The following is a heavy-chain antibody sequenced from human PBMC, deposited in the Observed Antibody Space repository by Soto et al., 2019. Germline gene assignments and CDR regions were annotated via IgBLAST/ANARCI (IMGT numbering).Heavy chain of an antibody. CDR3: ERGSSGYGGNSDLDY. J-gene: IGHJ4*02. CDR1: GGTFSSYA. D-gene: IGHD2-21*02. CDR2: IIPIFGTA. V-gene: IGHV1-69*13. Sequence: SVKVSCKASGGTFSSYAISWVRQAPGQGLEWMGGIIPIFGTANYAQKFQGRVTITADESTSTAYMELSSLRSEDTAVYYCERGSSGYGGNSDLDYWGQGTLVTVSS.